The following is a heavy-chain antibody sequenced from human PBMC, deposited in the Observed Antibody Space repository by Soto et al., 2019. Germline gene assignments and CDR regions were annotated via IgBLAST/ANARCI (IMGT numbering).Heavy chain of an antibody. V-gene: IGHV1-3*01. Sequence: GASVKVSCKASGYTFTSYAMHWVRQAPGQRLEWMGWINAGNGNTKYSQKFQGRVTITRDTSASTAYMELSSLRSEDTAVYYCARQTLDIVATNGWLCEFDFRAQRTLVTVSS. CDR1: GYTFTSYA. CDR2: INAGNGNT. D-gene: IGHD5-12*01. CDR3: ARQTLDIVATNGWLCEFDF. J-gene: IGHJ4*02.